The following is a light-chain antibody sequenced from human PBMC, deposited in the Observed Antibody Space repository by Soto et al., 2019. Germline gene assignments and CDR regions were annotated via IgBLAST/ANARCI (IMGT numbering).Light chain of an antibody. Sequence: DIQMTQSPSSLSASVGDRVTITCRARPGISSHLAWYQQKTGKVPKLLIYAASTLQSGVPSRFSGSGSGTDFTLTISSLQPEDFATYYCQKYNSAPPFTFGPGTKVDIK. CDR2: AAS. J-gene: IGKJ3*01. CDR1: PGISSH. CDR3: QKYNSAPPFT. V-gene: IGKV1-27*01.